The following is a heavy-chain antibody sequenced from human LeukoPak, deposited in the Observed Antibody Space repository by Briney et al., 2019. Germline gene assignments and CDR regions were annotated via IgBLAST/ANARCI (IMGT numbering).Heavy chain of an antibody. V-gene: IGHV4-34*01. CDR1: GGSFSGYY. Sequence: SETLSLTCAVYGGSFSGYYWSWIRQAPGKGLEWIGEINHSGSTNYNPSLKSRVTISVDTSKNQFSLKLSSVTAADRAVYYCARVRSSSWNPFDYWGQGTLVTVSS. J-gene: IGHJ4*02. CDR3: ARVRSSSWNPFDY. D-gene: IGHD6-13*01. CDR2: INHSGST.